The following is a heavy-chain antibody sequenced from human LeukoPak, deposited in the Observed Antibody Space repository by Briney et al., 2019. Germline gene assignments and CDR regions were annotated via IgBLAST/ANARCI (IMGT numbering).Heavy chain of an antibody. CDR3: ARGGGIAVA. Sequence: SETLSLTCAVYGGSFSGYYWSWIRQPPGKGLEWIGEINHSGSTNYNPSLKSRVTISVDTPKNQFSLKLSSVTAADTAVYYCARGGGIAVAWGQGTLVTVSS. J-gene: IGHJ5*02. V-gene: IGHV4-34*01. D-gene: IGHD6-19*01. CDR2: INHSGST. CDR1: GGSFSGYY.